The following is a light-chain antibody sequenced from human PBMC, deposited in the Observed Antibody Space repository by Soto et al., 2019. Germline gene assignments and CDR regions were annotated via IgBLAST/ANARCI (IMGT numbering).Light chain of an antibody. J-gene: IGKJ2*01. CDR3: QQFGGSPYT. Sequence: EIVLTQSPGTLSLSPGERATFSCRASQSVSSSYLVWYQQKPGRAPRLLLYAASSRATGIPDRFSGSGSGTDFTLTISRLEPEDFAVYYCQQFGGSPYTFGQGTKLEIK. CDR2: AAS. V-gene: IGKV3-20*01. CDR1: QSVSSSY.